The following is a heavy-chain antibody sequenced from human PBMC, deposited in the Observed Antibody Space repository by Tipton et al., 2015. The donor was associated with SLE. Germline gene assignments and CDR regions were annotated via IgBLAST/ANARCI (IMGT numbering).Heavy chain of an antibody. CDR1: GFTFSSYS. D-gene: IGHD6-19*01. CDR2: ISSSSSTI. Sequence: SLRLSCAASGFTFSSYSMNWVRQAPGKGLEWVSYISSSSSTIYYADSVKGRFTISRDNAKNSLYLQMNSLRAEDTAVYYCASQQWLGRYWGQGTLVTVSS. J-gene: IGHJ4*02. CDR3: ASQQWLGRY. V-gene: IGHV3-48*01.